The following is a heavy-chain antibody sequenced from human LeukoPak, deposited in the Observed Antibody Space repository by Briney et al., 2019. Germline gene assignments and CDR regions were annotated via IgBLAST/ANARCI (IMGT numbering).Heavy chain of an antibody. V-gene: IGHV3-48*01. CDR3: ATQLSLEWLSSIFGYYMDV. CDR1: GFTFSSYS. D-gene: IGHD3-3*01. CDR2: ISSSSSTI. J-gene: IGHJ6*03. Sequence: PGGSLRLPCAASGFTFSSYSMNWVCQAPGKGLEWVSYISSSSSTIYYADSVKGRFTISRDNARNSLYLQMNSLRAEDTAVYYCATQLSLEWLSSIFGYYMDVWGKGTTVTVSS.